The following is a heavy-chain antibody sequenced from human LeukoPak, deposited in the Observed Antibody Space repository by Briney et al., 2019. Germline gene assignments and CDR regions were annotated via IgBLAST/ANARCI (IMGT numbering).Heavy chain of an antibody. CDR2: INHSGST. D-gene: IGHD3-10*01. CDR1: GGPFSDYY. J-gene: IGHJ4*02. CDR3: ARGGSGSSPDY. V-gene: IGHV4-34*01. Sequence: SETLSLTCAVYGGPFSDYYWSWTRQPPGKGLEWIGKINHSGSTNYSPSLKSRVTISIDTSKNQFSLKLNSMTAADTAVYYCARGGSGSSPDYWGQGTLVTVSS.